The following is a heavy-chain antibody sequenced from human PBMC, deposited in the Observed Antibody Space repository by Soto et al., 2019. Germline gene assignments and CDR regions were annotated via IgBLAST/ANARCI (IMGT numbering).Heavy chain of an antibody. Sequence: ASVKVSCKASGYTFTSYGISWVRQAPGQGLEWMGWISAYNGNTNYAQKLQGRVTMTTDTSTSTAYMELRSLRSDDTAVYYCARDLYYYDSSGYYYVYWGQGTLVTVSS. V-gene: IGHV1-18*01. CDR1: GYTFTSYG. J-gene: IGHJ4*02. CDR3: ARDLYYYDSSGYYYVY. CDR2: ISAYNGNT. D-gene: IGHD3-22*01.